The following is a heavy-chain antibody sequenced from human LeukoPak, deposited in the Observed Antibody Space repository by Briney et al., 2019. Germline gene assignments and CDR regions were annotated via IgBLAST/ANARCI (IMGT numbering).Heavy chain of an antibody. J-gene: IGHJ4*02. Sequence: SETLSLTCTVSGGSISTYYWSWIQQPPGKGLEWFGYIYYSGSTNNNPSLKSRVTISVDTSKNQFSLKLSSVTAADTAVYYCARDLLTHDGYSGNSFDFWGQGTLVTVSS. V-gene: IGHV4-59*01. CDR3: ARDLLTHDGYSGNSFDF. D-gene: IGHD6-13*01. CDR1: GGSISTYY. CDR2: IYYSGST.